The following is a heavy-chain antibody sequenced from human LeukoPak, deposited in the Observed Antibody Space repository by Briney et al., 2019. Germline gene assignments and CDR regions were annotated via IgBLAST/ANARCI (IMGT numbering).Heavy chain of an antibody. Sequence: GASVRVSCKASGYTFTGYYMHWVRQAPGQGLEWMGWINPNSGGTNYAQKFQGRVTMTRDTSISTAYMELSRLRSDDTAVYYCARPVKASLGYCSSTSCYPLLDFDYWGQGTLVTVSS. CDR3: ARPVKASLGYCSSTSCYPLLDFDY. CDR1: GYTFTGYY. J-gene: IGHJ4*02. V-gene: IGHV1-2*02. CDR2: INPNSGGT. D-gene: IGHD2-2*01.